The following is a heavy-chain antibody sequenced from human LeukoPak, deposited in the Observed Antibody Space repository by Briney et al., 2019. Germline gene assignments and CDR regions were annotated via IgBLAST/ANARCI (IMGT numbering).Heavy chain of an antibody. CDR1: GFPFSTYA. D-gene: IGHD1-1*01. J-gene: IGHJ6*03. CDR2: ISVNGGST. V-gene: IGHV3-23*01. CDR3: ASYTGTYFYLYYMDV. Sequence: PGGSLRLSCAASGFPFSTYAMSWVRQAPGKGLEWISGISVNGGSTSYADSVKGRFTISRDDSKKTLYLQMNSLRAEDTAVYYCASYTGTYFYLYYMDVWGKGTTVTVSS.